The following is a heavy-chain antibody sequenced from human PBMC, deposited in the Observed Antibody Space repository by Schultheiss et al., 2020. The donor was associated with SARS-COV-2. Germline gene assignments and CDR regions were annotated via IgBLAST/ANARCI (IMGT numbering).Heavy chain of an antibody. CDR2: IYYSGST. Sequence: SETLSLTCTVSGGSISSGGYYWSWIRQPPGKGLEWIGYIYYSGSTNYNPSLKSRVTISVDTSKNQFSLKLSSVTAADTAVYYCARVLRPMIVVVITTGNWFDPWGQGTLVTVSS. CDR3: ARVLRPMIVVVITTGNWFDP. CDR1: GGSISSGGYY. V-gene: IGHV4-61*08. D-gene: IGHD3-22*01. J-gene: IGHJ5*02.